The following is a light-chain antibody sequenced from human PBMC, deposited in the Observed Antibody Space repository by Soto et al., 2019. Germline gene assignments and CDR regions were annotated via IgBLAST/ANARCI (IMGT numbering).Light chain of an antibody. CDR3: NSYTATSTWV. V-gene: IGLV2-14*01. Sequence: QSVLTQPASVSGSPGQSITISCTGTGSDVGGYNYVSWYQQHPGKAPKLLIYEVTNRPSGVSNRFSGSKSDNTASLTISGLQAEDEADYYCNSYTATSTWVFGGGTKLTVL. CDR1: GSDVGGYNY. J-gene: IGLJ3*02. CDR2: EVT.